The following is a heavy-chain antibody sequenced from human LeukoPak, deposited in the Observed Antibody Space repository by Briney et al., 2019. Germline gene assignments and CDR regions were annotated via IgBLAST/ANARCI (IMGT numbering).Heavy chain of an antibody. Sequence: SETLSLTCAVSGGSVSSGSYYWSWIRQPPGKGLEWIGYIYYSGSTNYNPSLKSRVTISVDTSKNQFSLKLSSVTAADTAVYYCASQYCSGGSCYPLSYWGQGTLVTASS. CDR1: GGSVSSGSYY. J-gene: IGHJ4*02. V-gene: IGHV4-61*01. D-gene: IGHD2-15*01. CDR2: IYYSGST. CDR3: ASQYCSGGSCYPLSY.